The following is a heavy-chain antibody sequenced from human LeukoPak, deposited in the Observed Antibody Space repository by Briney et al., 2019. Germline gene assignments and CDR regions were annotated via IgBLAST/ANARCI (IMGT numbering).Heavy chain of an antibody. J-gene: IGHJ4*02. Sequence: QPGGSLRLSCVASGFAFSSYWLSWVRQAPGKGLEWVANIKQDGSDKYYVDSVKGRFTISRDNAKNSLYLQMNSLRAEDTAVYYCARALYTSGWYPDYFDYWGQGTLVTVSS. CDR1: GFAFSSYW. V-gene: IGHV3-7*01. CDR2: IKQDGSDK. D-gene: IGHD6-19*01. CDR3: ARALYTSGWYPDYFDY.